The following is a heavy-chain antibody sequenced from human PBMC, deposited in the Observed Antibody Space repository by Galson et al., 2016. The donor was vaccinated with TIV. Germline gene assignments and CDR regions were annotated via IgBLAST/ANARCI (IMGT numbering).Heavy chain of an antibody. V-gene: IGHV3-53*01. CDR2: IYGDGRT. Sequence: SLRLSCAASGFIVDDNYMTWIRQAPGKGLEWVSVIYGDGRTYYTDSARGRFTISRDSSNNTRYLQMNSLRAENTAVYYCARDRYYDARGYYYYYYGMDVCGQGTTVTVSS. CDR3: ARDRYYDARGYYYYYYGMDV. J-gene: IGHJ6*02. CDR1: GFIVDDNY. D-gene: IGHD3-22*01.